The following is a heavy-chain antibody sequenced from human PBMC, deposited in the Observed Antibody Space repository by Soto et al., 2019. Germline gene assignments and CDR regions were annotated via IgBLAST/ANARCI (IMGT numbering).Heavy chain of an antibody. V-gene: IGHV1-69*13. Sequence: SVKVSCKASGGTFSSYAISWVRQAPGQGLEWMGGIIPIFGTANYAQKFQGRVTITADESTSTAYVELSSLRSEDTAVYYCARCNYYDSSGYPLFDYWGQGTLVTVSS. D-gene: IGHD3-22*01. CDR3: ARCNYYDSSGYPLFDY. CDR2: IIPIFGTA. J-gene: IGHJ4*02. CDR1: GGTFSSYA.